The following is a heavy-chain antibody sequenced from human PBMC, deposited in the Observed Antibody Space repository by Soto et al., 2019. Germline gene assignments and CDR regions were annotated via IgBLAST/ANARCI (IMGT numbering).Heavy chain of an antibody. D-gene: IGHD4-4*01. J-gene: IGHJ6*03. CDR3: AKADSNYAGRFSYYYMDV. CDR2: ISGYNCNT. V-gene: IGHV1-18*01. CDR1: GYTFRSYG. Sequence: QVQLVQSGTEVKKPGASVKVSCKASGYTFRSYGISWVRQAPGQGPEWMGWISGYNCNTHYPQKFQGKVTMTTDTSTSTAYMELRSLRSDDTAVYYCAKADSNYAGRFSYYYMDVWGNGTLVTVSS.